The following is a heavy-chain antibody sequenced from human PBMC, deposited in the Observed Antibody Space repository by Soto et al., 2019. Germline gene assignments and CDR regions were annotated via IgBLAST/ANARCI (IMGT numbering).Heavy chain of an antibody. V-gene: IGHV3-23*01. CDR3: ARYRHDLNWFDP. D-gene: IGHD1-20*01. J-gene: IGHJ5*02. CDR1: GFTFNNYV. CDR2: ISGSTVTT. Sequence: PGGSLRLSCAASGFTFNNYVMSWVRQAPGKGLEWGATISGSTVTTFYADSVKGRFTISRDNSKNTLYLQMNSLRAEDTAVYYCARYRHDLNWFDPWGQGTLVTVSS.